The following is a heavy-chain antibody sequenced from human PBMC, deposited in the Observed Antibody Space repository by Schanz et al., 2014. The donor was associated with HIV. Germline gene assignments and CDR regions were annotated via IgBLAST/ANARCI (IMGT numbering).Heavy chain of an antibody. CDR1: GFSFDDYA. CDR2: ISWNSGSI. CDR3: AKDMGSGSYETFDI. D-gene: IGHD1-26*01. Sequence: EVQLVESGGGLEQPGRSLRLSCAASGFSFDDYAMHWVRQAPGKGLEWVSGISWNSGSIGYADSVKGRFTISRDNAKNSLYLQMNSLRAEDTALYYCAKDMGSGSYETFDIWGQGTMVTVSS. J-gene: IGHJ3*02. V-gene: IGHV3-9*01.